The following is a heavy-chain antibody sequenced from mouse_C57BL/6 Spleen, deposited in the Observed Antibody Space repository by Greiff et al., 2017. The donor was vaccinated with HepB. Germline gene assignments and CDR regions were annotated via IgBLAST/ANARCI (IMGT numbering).Heavy chain of an antibody. J-gene: IGHJ2*01. D-gene: IGHD6-1*01. Sequence: QVQLQQSGAELVMPGASVKLSCKASGYTFTSYWMHWVKQRPGQGLEWIGEIDPSDSYTNYNQKFKGKSTLTVDKSSSTAYMQLSSLTSEDSAVYDCARKGFLYYFDYWGQGTTLTVSS. CDR3: ARKGFLYYFDY. CDR1: GYTFTSYW. CDR2: IDPSDSYT. V-gene: IGHV1-69*01.